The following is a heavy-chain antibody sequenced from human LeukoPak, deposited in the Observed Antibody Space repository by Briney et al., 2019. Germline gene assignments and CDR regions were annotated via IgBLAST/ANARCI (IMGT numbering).Heavy chain of an antibody. CDR2: IYPGDSDT. J-gene: IGHJ4*02. Sequence: GESLKISCKSSGYSFTTYWIAWVRQMPGKGLEWMGIIYPGDSDTRYSPSFQGQVTISADKSISTAYLQWTSLKASDSAMYYCARVLIRGDEIDYWGQGTLVTVSS. D-gene: IGHD2-21*01. CDR3: ARVLIRGDEIDY. CDR1: GYSFTTYW. V-gene: IGHV5-51*01.